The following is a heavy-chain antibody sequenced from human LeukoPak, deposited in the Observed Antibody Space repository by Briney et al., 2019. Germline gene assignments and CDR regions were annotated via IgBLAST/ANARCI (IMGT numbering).Heavy chain of an antibody. Sequence: GGSLRLSCAASGFTFSSYAMSWVCQAPGKGLEWVSAISGSGGSTYYADSVKGRFTISRDNSKNTLYLQMNSLRAEDTAVYYCAKDALGHTVTTRYFDYWGQGTLVTVSS. CDR1: GFTFSSYA. CDR2: ISGSGGST. CDR3: AKDALGHTVTTRYFDY. V-gene: IGHV3-23*01. J-gene: IGHJ4*02. D-gene: IGHD4-17*01.